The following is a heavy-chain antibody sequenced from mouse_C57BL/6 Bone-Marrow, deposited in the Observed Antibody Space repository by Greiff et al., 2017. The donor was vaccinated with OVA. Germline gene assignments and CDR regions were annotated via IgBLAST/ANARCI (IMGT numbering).Heavy chain of an antibody. D-gene: IGHD2-3*01. CDR3: AREGGAPSIVPFAY. CDR1: GFTFSDYY. Sequence: EVHLVESKGGLVQPGSSMKLSCTASGFTFSDYYMAWVRQVPEKGLEWVANINYDGSSTYYLDSLKSRFIISRDNAKNILYLQMSSLKSEDTATYYCAREGGAPSIVPFAYWGQGTLVTVSA. J-gene: IGHJ3*01. V-gene: IGHV5-16*01. CDR2: INYDGSST.